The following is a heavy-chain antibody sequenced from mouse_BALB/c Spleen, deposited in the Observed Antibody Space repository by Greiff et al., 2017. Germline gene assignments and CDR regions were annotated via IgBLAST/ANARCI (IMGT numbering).Heavy chain of an antibody. Sequence: EVQLQQSGGGLVKPGGSLKLSCAASGFTFSSYAMSWVRQTPEKRLEWVASISSGGSTYYPDSVKGRFTISRDNARNILYLQMSSLRSEDTAMYYCARGGNYLYYFDYWGQGTTLTVSS. CDR1: GFTFSSYA. CDR3: ARGGNYLYYFDY. V-gene: IGHV5-6-5*01. CDR2: ISSGGST. J-gene: IGHJ2*01. D-gene: IGHD2-1*01.